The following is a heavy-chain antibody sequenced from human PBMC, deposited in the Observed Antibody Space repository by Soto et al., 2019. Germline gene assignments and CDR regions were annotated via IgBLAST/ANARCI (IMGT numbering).Heavy chain of an antibody. CDR1: GFIVSSNY. CDR3: ARAFNYYYMDV. J-gene: IGHJ6*03. Sequence: GGSLRLSCAASGFIVSSNYMSWVRQAPGKGLEWVSVIYSGGSTYYTDSVKGRFTISRDNAKNTLYLQMNSLRAEDTAVYYCARAFNYYYMDVWGKGTTVTVSS. V-gene: IGHV3-53*01. CDR2: IYSGGST.